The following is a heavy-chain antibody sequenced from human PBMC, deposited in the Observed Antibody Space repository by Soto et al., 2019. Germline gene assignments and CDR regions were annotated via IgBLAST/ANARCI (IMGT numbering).Heavy chain of an antibody. Sequence: GASVKVSCKASGYTFTGYYMHWVRQAPGQGLEWMGWINPNSGGTNYAQKFQGWVTMTRDTSISTAYMELSRLRSDDTAVYYCAKTASSSNSCNEGYYYGMDGWG. V-gene: IGHV1-2*04. CDR1: GYTFTGYY. D-gene: IGHD2-2*01. CDR2: INPNSGGT. CDR3: AKTASSSNSCNEGYYYGMDG. J-gene: IGHJ6*04.